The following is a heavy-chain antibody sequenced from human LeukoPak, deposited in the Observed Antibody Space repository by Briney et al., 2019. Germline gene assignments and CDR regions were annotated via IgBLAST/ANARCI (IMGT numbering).Heavy chain of an antibody. J-gene: IGHJ3*02. CDR3: ARDRAMSI. Sequence: SQTLSLTCSVSGGSISSGPYFWSWIRQSPGQGLEWIGYIWPSGSTNYNPSLSGRVAISLDKSNNHFSLNLSSVTAADTAVYYCARDRAMSIWGQGTMVTVSS. V-gene: IGHV4-30-2*06. CDR1: GGSISSGPYF. D-gene: IGHD5-18*01. CDR2: IWPSGST.